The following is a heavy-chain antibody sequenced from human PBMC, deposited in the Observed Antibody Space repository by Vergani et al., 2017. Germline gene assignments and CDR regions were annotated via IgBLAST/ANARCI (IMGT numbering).Heavy chain of an antibody. CDR1: GGSISSYY. CDR3: ARESGSYYYDSSGYYTDDAFDI. Sequence: QVQLQESGPGLVKPSETLSLTCTVSGGSISSYYWSWIRQPPGKELEWIGYIYYSGSTNYNPSLKSRVTISVDTSKNQFSLKLSSVTAADTAVNYCARESGSYYYDSSGYYTDDAFDIWGQGTMVTVSS. D-gene: IGHD3-22*01. CDR2: IYYSGST. V-gene: IGHV4-59*01. J-gene: IGHJ3*02.